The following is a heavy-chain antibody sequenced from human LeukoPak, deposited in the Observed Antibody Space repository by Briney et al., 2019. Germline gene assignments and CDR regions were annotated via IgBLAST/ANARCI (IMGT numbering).Heavy chain of an antibody. Sequence: SETLSLTCTVSGGSISSYYWSWIRQPPGKGPEWIGYIYYSGSTNYNPSLKSRVTISVDTSKNQFSLKLSSVTAADTAVYYCARHYDILTGYSLFDYWGQGTLVTVSS. V-gene: IGHV4-59*08. CDR3: ARHYDILTGYSLFDY. CDR2: IYYSGST. J-gene: IGHJ4*02. CDR1: GGSISSYY. D-gene: IGHD3-9*01.